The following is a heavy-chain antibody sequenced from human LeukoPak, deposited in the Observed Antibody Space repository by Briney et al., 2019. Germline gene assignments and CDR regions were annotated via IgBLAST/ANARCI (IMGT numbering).Heavy chain of an antibody. J-gene: IGHJ4*02. V-gene: IGHV4-34*01. CDR2: INHSGST. D-gene: IGHD3-3*01. Sequence: PSETLSLTCAVYGGSFSGYYWSWIRQPPGKGLEWIGEINHSGSTNYNPSLKSRVTISVDTSKNQFSLKLSSVTAADTAVYYCARHPRITICDYWGQGTLVTVSS. CDR1: GGSFSGYY. CDR3: ARHPRITICDY.